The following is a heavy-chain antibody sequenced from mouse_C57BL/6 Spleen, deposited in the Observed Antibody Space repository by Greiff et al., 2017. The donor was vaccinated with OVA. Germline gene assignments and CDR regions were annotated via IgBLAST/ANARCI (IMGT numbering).Heavy chain of an antibody. CDR2: IDPNSGGT. Sequence: VQLQQPGAELVKPGASVKLSCKASGYTFTSYWMHWVKQRPGRSLEWIGRIDPNSGGTKYNEKFKSKATLTVDKPSSTAYMQLSSLTSEDSAVYYCARSDPYYYGSFDYWGQGTTLTVSS. J-gene: IGHJ2*01. V-gene: IGHV1-72*01. CDR1: GYTFTSYW. D-gene: IGHD1-1*01. CDR3: ARSDPYYYGSFDY.